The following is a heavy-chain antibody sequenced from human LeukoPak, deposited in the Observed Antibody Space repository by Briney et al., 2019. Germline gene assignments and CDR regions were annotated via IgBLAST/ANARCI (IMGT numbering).Heavy chain of an antibody. CDR3: ARGRAPRKVVPAAFDY. Sequence: SETLSLTCTVSGGSISSSSYYWGWIRQPPGKGLEWIGYIYYSGSTYYNPSLKSRVTISVDTSKNQFSLKLSSVTAADTAVYYCARGRAPRKVVPAAFDYWGQGTLVTVSS. D-gene: IGHD2-2*01. J-gene: IGHJ4*02. CDR1: GGSISSSSYY. V-gene: IGHV4-31*03. CDR2: IYYSGST.